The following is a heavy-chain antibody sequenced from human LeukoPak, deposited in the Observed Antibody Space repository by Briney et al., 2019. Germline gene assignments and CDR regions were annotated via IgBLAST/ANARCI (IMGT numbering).Heavy chain of an antibody. CDR2: IYTSGST. D-gene: IGHD1-26*01. J-gene: IGHJ4*02. CDR3: ARDRYKWELSD. V-gene: IGHV4-61*02. CDR1: GGSISSGSYY. Sequence: SQTLSLTCTVSGGSISSGSYYWSWIRQPAGKGLEWIGRIYTSGSTNYNPSLESRVTISVDTSKNQFSLKLSSVTAADTAVYYCARDRYKWELSDWGQGTLVTVSS.